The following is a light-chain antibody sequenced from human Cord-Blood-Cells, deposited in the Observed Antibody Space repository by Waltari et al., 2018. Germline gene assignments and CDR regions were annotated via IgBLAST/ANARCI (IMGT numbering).Light chain of an antibody. CDR1: SSYVGGYNY. CDR2: DVS. CDR3: CSYAGSYTWV. V-gene: IGLV2-11*01. J-gene: IGLJ3*02. Sequence: QSALTQPRSVSGSPGQSVTISCTGTSSYVGGYNYVSWYQQHPVKAPKLMIYDVSKRPSGVPDRCSGSKSGNTASLTISGLQAEDEADYYCCSYAGSYTWVFGGGTKLTVL.